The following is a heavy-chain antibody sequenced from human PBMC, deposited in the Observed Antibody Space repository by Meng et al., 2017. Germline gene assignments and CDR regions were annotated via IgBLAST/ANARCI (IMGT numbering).Heavy chain of an antibody. D-gene: IGHD6-13*01. V-gene: IGHV1-8*01. CDR1: GYTFTSYD. Sequence: QAQLGHSGGKRKKPVASVKVSCKASGYTFTSYDINWVRQAAGQGLEWMGWINPNSGNTGYAQKFQGRVTMTRNTSISTAYMELSSLRSEDTAVYYCERAPIAAAAYRWFDPWGQGTLVTVSS. CDR3: ERAPIAAAAYRWFDP. CDR2: INPNSGNT. J-gene: IGHJ5*02.